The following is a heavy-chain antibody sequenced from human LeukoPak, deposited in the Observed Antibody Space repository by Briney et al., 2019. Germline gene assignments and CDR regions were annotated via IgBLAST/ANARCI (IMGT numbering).Heavy chain of an antibody. CDR2: ISSSGSTI. J-gene: IGHJ4*02. V-gene: IGHV3-11*04. Sequence: GGSLRLSCAASGFTFSDYYMSWIRQAPGKGLEWVSYISSSGSTIYYVDSVKGRFTISRDNAKNSLYLQMNSLRAEDTAVYYCASGWHYAFWSGYYLFDYWGQGTLVTVSS. CDR3: ASGWHYAFWSGYYLFDY. D-gene: IGHD3-3*01. CDR1: GFTFSDYY.